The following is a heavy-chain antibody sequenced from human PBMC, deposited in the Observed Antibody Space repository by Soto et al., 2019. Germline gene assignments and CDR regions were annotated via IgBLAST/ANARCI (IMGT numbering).Heavy chain of an antibody. Sequence: GGSLRLSCAASGFTFSSYSMNWVRQAPGKGLEWVSSISSSSSYIYYADSVKGRFTISRDNAKNSLYLQMNSLRAEDTAVYYCAREDIVATTPSFDYWGQGTLVTVSS. D-gene: IGHD5-12*01. J-gene: IGHJ4*02. CDR1: GFTFSSYS. CDR3: AREDIVATTPSFDY. V-gene: IGHV3-21*01. CDR2: ISSSSSYI.